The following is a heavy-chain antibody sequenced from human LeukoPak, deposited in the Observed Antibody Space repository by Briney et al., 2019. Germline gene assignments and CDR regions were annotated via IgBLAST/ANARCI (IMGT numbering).Heavy chain of an antibody. CDR1: GFTFSSSG. J-gene: IGHJ4*02. CDR3: GKGRTGYSYGYGIDS. V-gene: IGHV3-30*02. CDR2: IHYDGSKK. Sequence: GGSLRLSCSASGFTFSSSGMHWVRQAPGKGLEWVAFIHYDGSKKHNADSVKGRFTISRDNSKNTLYLQMNSLRAEDTAVYYCGKGRTGYSYGYGIDSWGQGTLVTVSS. D-gene: IGHD5-18*01.